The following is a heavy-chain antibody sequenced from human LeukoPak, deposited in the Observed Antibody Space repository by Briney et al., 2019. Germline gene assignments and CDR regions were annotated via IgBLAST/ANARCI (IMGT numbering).Heavy chain of an antibody. CDR3: ARSLTTGGWWFDP. Sequence: ASVKVSCKASGYAFTSYDINWVRQATGQGLEWMGWMNPNSGNTGYAQKFQGRVTMTRNTSISTAYMELSSLRSEDTAVYYCARSLTTGGWWFDPWGQGTLVTVSS. CDR1: GYAFTSYD. D-gene: IGHD3-22*01. CDR2: MNPNSGNT. V-gene: IGHV1-8*01. J-gene: IGHJ5*02.